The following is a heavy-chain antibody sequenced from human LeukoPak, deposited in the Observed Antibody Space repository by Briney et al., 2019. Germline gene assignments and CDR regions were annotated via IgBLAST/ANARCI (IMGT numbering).Heavy chain of an antibody. CDR3: AREGNDYGANSIDY. CDR1: GGSISSYY. D-gene: IGHD4-23*01. Sequence: SETLSLTCTVSGGSISSYYWGWIRQPAGKGLEWIGYIYYSGSTNYNPSLKSRVTISVDRSKNQFSLKLSSVTAADTAIYYCAREGNDYGANSIDYWGQGTLVTVSS. J-gene: IGHJ4*02. CDR2: IYYSGST. V-gene: IGHV4-59*01.